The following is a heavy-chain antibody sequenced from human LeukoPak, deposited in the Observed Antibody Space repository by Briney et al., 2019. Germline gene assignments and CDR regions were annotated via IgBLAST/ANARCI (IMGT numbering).Heavy chain of an antibody. D-gene: IGHD5-18*01. V-gene: IGHV3-9*01. CDR1: GFTFDDYA. CDR2: ISWNSGSI. J-gene: IGHJ4*02. CDR3: AKDLADTAMVMGN. Sequence: GRSLRLSCAASGFTFDDYAMHWVRQAPGKGLEWVSGISWNSGSIGYADSVKGRFTISRDNAKNSLYLQMNSLRAEDTALYYCAKDLADTAMVMGNWGQGTLVTVSS.